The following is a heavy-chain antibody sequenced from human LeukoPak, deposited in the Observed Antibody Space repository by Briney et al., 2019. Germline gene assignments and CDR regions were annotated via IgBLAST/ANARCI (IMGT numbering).Heavy chain of an antibody. D-gene: IGHD3-16*02. CDR3: GYTNNFYH. CDR2: IKHDGREK. Sequence: GGSLRLSCVASGLPFSGQWLNWVRQAPGQGREWVANIKHDGREKYYVDSVKGRFTISRDGGQNSLSLNMNTVRAEDTAVYYCGYTNNFYHWGQRALVVVSA. V-gene: IGHV3-7*01. J-gene: IGHJ4*02. CDR1: GLPFSGQW.